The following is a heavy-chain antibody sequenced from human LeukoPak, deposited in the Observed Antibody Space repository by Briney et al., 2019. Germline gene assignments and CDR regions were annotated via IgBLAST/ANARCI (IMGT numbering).Heavy chain of an antibody. CDR3: ARDGQQLVRFLY. J-gene: IGHJ4*02. V-gene: IGHV1-69*04. Sequence: SVKVSCKASGGTFSSYTISWVRQAPGQGLEWMGRIIPILGIANYAQKFQGRVTITADKSTSTAYMELSSLRSEDTAEYYCARDGQQLVRFLYWGQGTLVTVSS. CDR2: IIPILGIA. D-gene: IGHD6-6*01. CDR1: GGTFSSYT.